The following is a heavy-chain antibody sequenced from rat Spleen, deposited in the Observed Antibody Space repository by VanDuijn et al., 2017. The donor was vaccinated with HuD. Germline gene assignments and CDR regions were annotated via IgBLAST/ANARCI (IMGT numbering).Heavy chain of an antibody. D-gene: IGHD4-3*01. V-gene: IGHV5-7*01. CDR3: ARLGGLRNWFAY. CDR1: GFTFSDYN. J-gene: IGHJ3*01. CDR2: ITYDGSST. Sequence: EVQLVESGGGLVQPGRSLKLSCAASGFTFSDYNMAWVRQAPRRGLEWVATITYDGSSTHYRDSVKGRFTISRDNVKSTLYLQMDSLRSEDTATYYCARLGGLRNWFAYWGQGTLVTVSS.